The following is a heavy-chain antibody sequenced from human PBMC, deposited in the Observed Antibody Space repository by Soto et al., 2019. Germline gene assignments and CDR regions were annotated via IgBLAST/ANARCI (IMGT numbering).Heavy chain of an antibody. CDR2: IYHSGST. V-gene: IGHV4-30-2*01. Sequence: QLQLQESGSGLVKPSQTLSLTCAVSGGSISSGGYSWSWIRQPPGKGLEWIGYIYHSGSTYYNPSITSRVTISVDRSKNQFSLKLSSVTAADTAVYYCARAAYYYGSRWFDPWGQGTLVTVSS. CDR1: GGSISSGGYS. CDR3: ARAAYYYGSRWFDP. J-gene: IGHJ5*02. D-gene: IGHD3-10*01.